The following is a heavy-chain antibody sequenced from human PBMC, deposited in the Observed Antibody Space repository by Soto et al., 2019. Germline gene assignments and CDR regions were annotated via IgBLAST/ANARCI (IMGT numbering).Heavy chain of an antibody. Sequence: QITLKESGPTVVKPTQTLTLTCSLSGFSLNTGGVGVGWIRQTPGKALEWLAVIYWDDDKSWNPSLRDRLTINTDASDDPVVLTVTNMDPVDTGTYYCARRRGGFGGGWTTPYFDYWGQGTLVTVSS. CDR3: ARRRGGFGGGWTTPYFDY. CDR1: GFSLNTGGVG. V-gene: IGHV2-5*02. J-gene: IGHJ4*02. CDR2: IYWDDDK. D-gene: IGHD6-19*01.